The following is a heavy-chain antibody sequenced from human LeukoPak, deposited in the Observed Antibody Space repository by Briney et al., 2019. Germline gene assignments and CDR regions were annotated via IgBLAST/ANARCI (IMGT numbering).Heavy chain of an antibody. CDR2: ITTSSSIL. CDR1: GFTFNGYS. J-gene: IGHJ2*01. D-gene: IGHD4-17*01. V-gene: IGHV3-48*01. CDR3: ARVRGPTVATWYFDL. Sequence: GGSLRLSCAAPGFTFNGYSIIWVRQAPGKGLEWISYITTSSSILYYADSVKGRFTGSRDNAKNSVYLQVNSLRVEDSSVYFCARVRGPTVATWYFDLWGRGTLVTVSP.